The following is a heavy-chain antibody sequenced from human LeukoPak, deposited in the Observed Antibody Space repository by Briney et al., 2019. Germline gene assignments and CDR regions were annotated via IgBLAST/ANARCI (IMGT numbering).Heavy chain of an antibody. CDR1: GGSLSGYS. D-gene: IGHD4-17*01. Sequence: SETLSLTCTVSGGSLSGYSWSWIRQPPGKGLEWIGYIYYSGSTNYIPSLKSRVIISVDTSKNQFSLKLRSVTAADTAVYYCASERYGDLYDYWGQGTLVTVSS. CDR2: IYYSGST. J-gene: IGHJ4*02. CDR3: ASERYGDLYDY. V-gene: IGHV4-59*01.